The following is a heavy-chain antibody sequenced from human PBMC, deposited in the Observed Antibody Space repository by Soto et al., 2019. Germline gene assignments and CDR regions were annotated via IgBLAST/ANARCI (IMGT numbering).Heavy chain of an antibody. V-gene: IGHV3-30*03. CDR1: GFTFSSYG. J-gene: IGHJ4*02. CDR2: ISYDGSNK. Sequence: GGSLRLSCAASGFTFSSYGMHWVRQAPGKGLEWVAVISYDGSNKYYADSVKGRFTISRDNSKNTLYLQMNRLRAEDTAVYYCASSGYSYGDLDYWGQGTLVTVSS. D-gene: IGHD5-18*01. CDR3: ASSGYSYGDLDY.